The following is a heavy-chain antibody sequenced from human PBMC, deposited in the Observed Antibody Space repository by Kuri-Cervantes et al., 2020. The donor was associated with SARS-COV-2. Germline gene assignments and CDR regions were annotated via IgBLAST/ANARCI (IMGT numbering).Heavy chain of an antibody. J-gene: IGHJ4*02. V-gene: IGHV3-30*03. Sequence: GESLKISCAASGFTFSSYGMHWVRQAPGKGLEWVAVISYDGSNKYYADSVKGRFTISRDNSKNTLYLQMNSLRAEDTAVYYCARSINYDFWSGPHYWGQGTRVTGAS. CDR1: GFTFSSYG. CDR2: ISYDGSNK. D-gene: IGHD3-3*01. CDR3: ARSINYDFWSGPHY.